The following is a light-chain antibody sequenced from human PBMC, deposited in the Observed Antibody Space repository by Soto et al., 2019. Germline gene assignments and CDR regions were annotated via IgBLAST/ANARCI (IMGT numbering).Light chain of an antibody. V-gene: IGKV1-27*01. CDR2: AAS. CDR1: QGSSNY. CDR3: QNYNGAPWT. J-gene: IGKJ1*01. Sequence: DIPMTKSPSSLSSSVGDRVTITCRASQGSSNYLVWYQQKPGKVPKLLIYAASTLKSGVPSRFSGSGSGTDFTLTISSLQPEDVATYYCQNYNGAPWTFGQGTKVEIK.